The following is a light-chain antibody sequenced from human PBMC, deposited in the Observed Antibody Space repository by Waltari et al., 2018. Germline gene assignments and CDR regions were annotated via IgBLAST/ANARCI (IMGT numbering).Light chain of an antibody. CDR1: SSDVGNYRR. J-gene: IGLJ2*01. V-gene: IGLV2-23*02. CDR2: AVS. CDR3: SSHACSSKGV. Sequence: QSALTQPASVSGSPGQSITISCTGTSSDVGNYRRVSWYQQHPGKAPKLMIYAVSKRPSGVSDRFSGSKSGVMASLTISGLRPGDEAEYFCSSHACSSKGVVGGGTKVTVL.